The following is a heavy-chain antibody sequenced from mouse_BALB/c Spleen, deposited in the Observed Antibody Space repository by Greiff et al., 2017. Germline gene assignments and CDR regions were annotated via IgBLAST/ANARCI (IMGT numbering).Heavy chain of an antibody. V-gene: IGHV3-6*02. J-gene: IGHJ3*01. Sequence: EVQLVESGPGLVKPSQSLSLTCSVTGYSITSGYYWNWIRQFPGNKLEWMGYISYDGSNNYNPSLKNRISITRDTSKNQFFLKLNSVTTEDTATYYCARDRYGSSRFAYWGQGTLVTVSA. D-gene: IGHD1-1*01. CDR1: GYSITSGYY. CDR3: ARDRYGSSRFAY. CDR2: ISYDGSN.